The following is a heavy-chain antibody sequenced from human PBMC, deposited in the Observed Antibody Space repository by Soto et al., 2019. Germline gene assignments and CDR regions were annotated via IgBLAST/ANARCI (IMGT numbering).Heavy chain of an antibody. CDR2: IYYSGST. D-gene: IGHD6-13*01. J-gene: IGHJ5*02. CDR1: GGSISSGGYY. CDR3: ASGLLAAAAGWFDP. V-gene: IGHV4-31*03. Sequence: QVHLQESGPGLVKPSQTLSLTCTVSGGSISSGGYYWSWIRQHPGKGLEWIGYIYYSGSTYYNPSLKSRITISVDTSQNQVSLKLSSVTAADTAVYYCASGLLAAAAGWFDPWGQGALVTVS.